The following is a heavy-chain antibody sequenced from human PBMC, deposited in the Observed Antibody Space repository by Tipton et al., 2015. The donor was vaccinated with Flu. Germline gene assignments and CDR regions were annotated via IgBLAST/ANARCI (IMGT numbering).Heavy chain of an antibody. Sequence: GSLRLSCAASGFTFSIYGMHWVRQAPGKGLEWVAFIRYDGTKKYHADSVKGRFSISRDNSKDTLYLQMNSLRPEDTALYYCARTRGGYCTSTSCFADYFDFWGLGTLVTVSS. J-gene: IGHJ4*02. D-gene: IGHD2-2*01. CDR1: GFTFSIYG. CDR3: ARTRGGYCTSTSCFADYFDF. CDR2: IRYDGTKK. V-gene: IGHV3-30*02.